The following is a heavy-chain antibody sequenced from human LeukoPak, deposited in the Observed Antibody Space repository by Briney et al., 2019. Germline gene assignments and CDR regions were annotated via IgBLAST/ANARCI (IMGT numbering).Heavy chain of an antibody. J-gene: IGHJ6*02. CDR1: GGSISSYY. CDR3: ARHSRRGMKGGYYYYAMDV. V-gene: IGHV4-59*08. CDR2: IYYSGST. Sequence: SETLSLTCTVSGGSISSYYWSWIRQPPGKGLEWIGYIYYSGSTNYNPSLKSRVTTSIDTSKNQFSLRLSSVTAADTAVYYCARHSRRGMKGGYYYYAMDVWGQRTTVTVSS. D-gene: IGHD3-16*01.